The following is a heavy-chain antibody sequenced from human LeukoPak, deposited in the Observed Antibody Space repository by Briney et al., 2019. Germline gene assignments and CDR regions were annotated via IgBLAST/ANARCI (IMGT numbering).Heavy chain of an antibody. CDR3: ARSRALPPVVAVTAPRGYYYGMDV. V-gene: IGHV4-59*01. Sequence: SETLSLTCTVSGGSISSYYWSWIRQPPGKGLEWIGYIYYSGSTNYSPSLKSRVTISVDTSKNQFSLKLSSVTAADTAVYYCARSRALPPVVAVTAPRGYYYGMDVWGQGTTVTVSS. D-gene: IGHD2-21*02. CDR2: IYYSGST. J-gene: IGHJ6*02. CDR1: GGSISSYY.